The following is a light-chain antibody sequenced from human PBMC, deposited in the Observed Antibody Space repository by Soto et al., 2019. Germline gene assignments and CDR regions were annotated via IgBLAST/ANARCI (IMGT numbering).Light chain of an antibody. CDR2: GAS. CDR3: QQYGSSPPLT. Sequence: EIVLTQSPGTLSLSPGERATLSCRASQSVSSSYLAWYQQKLGQAPRLLIYGASNSATGIPDRFSGSGSGTDFTLTISRLEPEDFAVYYCQQYGSSPPLTFGQGTRLEIK. V-gene: IGKV3-20*01. J-gene: IGKJ5*01. CDR1: QSVSSSY.